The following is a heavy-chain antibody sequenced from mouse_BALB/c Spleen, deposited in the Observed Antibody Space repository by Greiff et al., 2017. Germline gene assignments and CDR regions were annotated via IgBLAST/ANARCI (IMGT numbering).Heavy chain of an antibody. CDR1: GYTFTSYV. J-gene: IGHJ3*01. V-gene: IGHV1-14*01. CDR3: ARSRRLGPFAY. Sequence: EVQLQESGPELVKPGASVKMSCKASGYTFTSYVMHWVKQKPGQGLEWIGYINPYNDGTKYNEKFKGKATLTSDKSSSTAYMELSSLTSEDSAVYYCARSRRLGPFAYWGQGTLVTGSA. D-gene: IGHD3-2*01. CDR2: INPYNDGT.